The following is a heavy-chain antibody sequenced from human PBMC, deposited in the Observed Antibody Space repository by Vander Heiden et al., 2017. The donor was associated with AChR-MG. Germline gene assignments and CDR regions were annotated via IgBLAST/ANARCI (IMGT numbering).Heavy chain of an antibody. CDR2: IDWEDEK. Sequence: QVTLKESGPALVKPTQTLTLTCTFSGFSLSTSGMRVSWLRQPPGKALEWLARIDWEDEKFYSTSLKTRLTISKGTSKNQVGLKMTNKEPVDTATYYCARSIVGAKWFDPWGQGTLVTVSS. J-gene: IGHJ5*02. CDR3: ARSIVGAKWFDP. D-gene: IGHD1-26*01. CDR1: GFSLSTSGMR. V-gene: IGHV2-70*04.